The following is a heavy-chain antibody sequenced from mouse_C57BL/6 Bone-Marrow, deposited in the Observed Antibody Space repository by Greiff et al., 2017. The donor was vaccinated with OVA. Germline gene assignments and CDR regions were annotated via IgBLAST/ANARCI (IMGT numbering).Heavy chain of an antibody. CDR1: GYTFTSYG. CDR2: IYPRSGNT. CDR3: ARVFLLLFAY. Sequence: QVQLQQSGAELARPGASVKLSCKASGYTFTSYGISWVKQRTGQGLEWIGEIYPRSGNTYYNEKFKGKATLTSDKSSSTAYMELRSLTSEDSAVYFCARVFLLLFAYWGQGTLVTVSA. D-gene: IGHD2-1*01. V-gene: IGHV1-81*01. J-gene: IGHJ3*01.